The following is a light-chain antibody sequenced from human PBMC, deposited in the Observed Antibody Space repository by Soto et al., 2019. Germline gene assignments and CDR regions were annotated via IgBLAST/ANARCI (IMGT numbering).Light chain of an antibody. CDR2: LGS. CDR3: MQALQIPST. J-gene: IGKJ2*01. V-gene: IGKV2-28*01. Sequence: DIVMTQSPLSLAVTPGEPASISCRSSQSVLHTSGSNFVDWYLLKPGQSPQLLIYLGSNRASGVTDKFSGSGLGIDFTLEISRVEADDVGIYYGMQALQIPSTFRQKTRLKHK. CDR1: QSVLHTSGSNF.